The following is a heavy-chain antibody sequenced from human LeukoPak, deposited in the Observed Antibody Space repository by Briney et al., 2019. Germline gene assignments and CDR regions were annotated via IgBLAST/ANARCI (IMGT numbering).Heavy chain of an antibody. J-gene: IGHJ4*02. CDR2: IYFSGST. Sequence: SETLSLTCTVSGGSITSSSYYWGWIRQPPGKGLEWIGIIYFSGSTYCNPSLRSRVTISVDTSKNQFSLKLSSVTAADTAVYYCARRRFGDSALDYWGQGTMVFVSS. CDR3: ARRRFGDSALDY. D-gene: IGHD3-16*01. V-gene: IGHV4-39*01. CDR1: GGSITSSSYY.